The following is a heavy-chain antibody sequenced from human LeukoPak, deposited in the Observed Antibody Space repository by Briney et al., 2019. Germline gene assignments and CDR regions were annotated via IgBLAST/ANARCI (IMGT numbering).Heavy chain of an antibody. Sequence: GGSLRLSCAASGFTFSDYAMNWVRQAPGKGLEWVSSISSSSNYVYYAASVQSRFTISRDNTKNSLYLQMNSLRAEDTAVYYCTRDFDWFRNQYDYWGQGTLVTVSS. J-gene: IGHJ4*02. V-gene: IGHV3-21*01. CDR1: GFTFSDYA. CDR3: TRDFDWFRNQYDY. CDR2: ISSSSNYV. D-gene: IGHD3-9*01.